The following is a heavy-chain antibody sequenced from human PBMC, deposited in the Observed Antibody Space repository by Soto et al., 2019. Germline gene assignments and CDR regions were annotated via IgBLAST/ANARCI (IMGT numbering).Heavy chain of an antibody. J-gene: IGHJ4*02. CDR2: IHYSGST. Sequence: SETLCITCIFSVGSVSIYYWSWIRQPPGKGLEWVGYIHYSGSTNYNPSVKGRFTISRDNAKNTLYLQMNSLRAEDTAVYYCARDRWGIVVADWGQGTLVTVSS. D-gene: IGHD3-22*01. CDR3: ARDRWGIVVAD. CDR1: VGSVSIYY. V-gene: IGHV4-59*02.